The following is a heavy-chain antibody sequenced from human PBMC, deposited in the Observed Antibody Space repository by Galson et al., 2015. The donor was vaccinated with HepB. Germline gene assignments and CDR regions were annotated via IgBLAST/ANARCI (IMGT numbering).Heavy chain of an antibody. V-gene: IGHV3-30*18. CDR1: GFTFSSYG. CDR2: ISYDGSNK. Sequence: LRLSCAASGFTFSSYGMHWVRQAPGKGLEWVAVISYDGSNKYYADSVKGRFTISGDNSKNTLYLQMNSLRAEDTAVYYCAKDPPPKGEWDFWSGYCDYWGQGTLVTVSS. D-gene: IGHD3-3*01. CDR3: AKDPPPKGEWDFWSGYCDY. J-gene: IGHJ4*02.